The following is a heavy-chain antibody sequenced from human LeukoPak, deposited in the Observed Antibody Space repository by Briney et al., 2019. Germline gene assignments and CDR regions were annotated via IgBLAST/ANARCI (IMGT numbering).Heavy chain of an antibody. V-gene: IGHV4-34*01. CDR2: INHSGST. CDR3: ARGRQDYDYVWGSYRYSLSRYFDY. D-gene: IGHD3-16*02. Sequence: SETLSLTCAVYGGSFSGYYWSWIRQPPGKGLEGIGEINHSGSTNYNPSLKSRVTISVDTYKNEFALKLSSVTAADTAVYYCARGRQDYDYVWGSYRYSLSRYFDYWGQGTLVTVSS. CDR1: GGSFSGYY. J-gene: IGHJ4*02.